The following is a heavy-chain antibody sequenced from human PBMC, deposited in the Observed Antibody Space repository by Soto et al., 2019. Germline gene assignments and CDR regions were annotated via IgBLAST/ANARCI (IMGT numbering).Heavy chain of an antibody. Sequence: ASVKVSCKASGYTFTSYAMHWVRQAPGQRLEWMGWINAGNGNTKYSQKFQGRVTITRDTSASTAYMELSSLRSEDTAVYYCARVYSSSWYLWFDPWGQGTLVTVSS. CDR1: GYTFTSYA. V-gene: IGHV1-3*01. CDR2: INAGNGNT. J-gene: IGHJ5*02. D-gene: IGHD6-13*01. CDR3: ARVYSSSWYLWFDP.